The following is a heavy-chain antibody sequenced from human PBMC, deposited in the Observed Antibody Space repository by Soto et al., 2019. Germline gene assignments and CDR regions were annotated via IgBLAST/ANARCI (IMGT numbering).Heavy chain of an antibody. Sequence: QVQLVQSGADVKKPGSSGKVSCKTSGGSFVSSAISWVRQAPAQGLEWMGEIIPVFDKANYAQNFQGRLTITADELTGTVFMELRSLRSEDTAVYFCARLRRDWGDAFDLWGLGTFVTVSS. V-gene: IGHV1-69*01. CDR3: ARLRRDWGDAFDL. J-gene: IGHJ3*01. CDR1: GGSFVSSA. CDR2: IIPVFDKA. D-gene: IGHD3-16*01.